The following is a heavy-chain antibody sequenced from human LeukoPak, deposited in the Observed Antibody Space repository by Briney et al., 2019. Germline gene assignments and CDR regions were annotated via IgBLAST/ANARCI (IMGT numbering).Heavy chain of an antibody. CDR1: GFTFSSYS. J-gene: IGHJ4*02. V-gene: IGHV3-21*01. CDR2: ISSSSSYI. Sequence: GGSLRLSCAASGFTFSSYSMNWVRQAPGKGLEWVSSISSSSSYIYYADSVKGRITISRDNSKNTLYLQMNSLRAEDTAVYYCARDIHRGSGGQDYWGQGTLVIVSS. D-gene: IGHD3-10*01. CDR3: ARDIHRGSGGQDY.